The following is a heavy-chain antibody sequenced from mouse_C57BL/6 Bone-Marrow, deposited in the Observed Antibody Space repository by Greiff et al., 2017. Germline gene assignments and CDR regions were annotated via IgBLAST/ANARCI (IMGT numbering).Heavy chain of an antibody. CDR3: ARIRIYWACFAY. CDR1: GYTFTSYW. CDR2: IHPNSGST. Sequence: QVQLQQPGAELVKPGASVKLSCKASGYTFTSYWMHWVKQRPGQGLEWIGMIHPNSGSTNYNEKFKSKATLTVDKSSSTAYMQLSSLTSEDSAVYYCARIRIYWACFAYWGQGTLVTVSA. J-gene: IGHJ3*01. V-gene: IGHV1-64*01. D-gene: IGHD2-1*01.